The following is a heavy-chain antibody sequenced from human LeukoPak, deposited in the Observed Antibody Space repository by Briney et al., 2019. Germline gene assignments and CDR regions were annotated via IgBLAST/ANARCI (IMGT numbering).Heavy chain of an antibody. V-gene: IGHV4-39*01. J-gene: IGHJ4*02. CDR2: IYYSGST. D-gene: IGHD2-21*02. CDR3: ARIFPPYCGGDCHGNY. Sequence: SETLSLTCTVSGGSISSSSYYWGWIRQPPGKGLEWIGSIYYSGSTYYNPSLKSRVTISVDTSKNQFSLKLSSVTAADTAVYYCARIFPPYCGGDCHGNYWGQGTLVTVSS. CDR1: GGSISSSSYY.